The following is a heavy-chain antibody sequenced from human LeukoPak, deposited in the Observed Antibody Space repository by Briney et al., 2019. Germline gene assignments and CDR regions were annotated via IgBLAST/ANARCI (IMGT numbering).Heavy chain of an antibody. V-gene: IGHV3-23*01. CDR2: ISGSGGST. J-gene: IGHJ6*02. CDR3: AKSVAGYYYYGMDV. Sequence: PGGSLRLSCAASGFTFSSYAMSWVRQAPGKGLEWVSAISGSGGSTYYADSVKGRFTISRDNSKNTLYLQMNSLRAEDTAVSYCAKSVAGYYYYGMDVWGQGTTVTVSS. CDR1: GFTFSSYA. D-gene: IGHD4-23*01.